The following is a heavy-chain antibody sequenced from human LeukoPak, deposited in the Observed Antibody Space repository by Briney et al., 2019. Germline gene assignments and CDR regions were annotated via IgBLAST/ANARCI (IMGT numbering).Heavy chain of an antibody. V-gene: IGHV3-23*01. CDR3: ASDHDYFDTSGYYYGSDALQI. CDR1: GVTFSTSV. Sequence: PGGSLRLSCRASGVTFSTSVLSWVRQAPGKGLEWVSQITGSGSHTFYADSVKGRFTISRDNAKNTLYLQMNSLRAEDTALYYCASDHDYFDTSGYYYGSDALQIWGQGTLVTVSS. CDR2: ITGSGSHT. D-gene: IGHD3-22*01. J-gene: IGHJ3*02.